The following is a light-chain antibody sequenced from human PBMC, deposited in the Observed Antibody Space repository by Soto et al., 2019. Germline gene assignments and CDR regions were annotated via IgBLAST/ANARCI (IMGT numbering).Light chain of an antibody. CDR1: HSVSSN. CDR2: GAS. J-gene: IGKJ5*01. Sequence: EIVMTQSPATLSVSPGERATLSCRASHSVSSNLAWYQQKPGQAPRHLIYGASTTATGIPARCSGSGSGTEFTLSISSLQYEDFAVYYCQQYNNWPSITFGQGTRLEIK. V-gene: IGKV3-15*01. CDR3: QQYNNWPSIT.